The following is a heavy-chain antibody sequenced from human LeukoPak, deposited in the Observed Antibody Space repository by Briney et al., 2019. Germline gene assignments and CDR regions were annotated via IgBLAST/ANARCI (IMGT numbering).Heavy chain of an antibody. J-gene: IGHJ3*02. D-gene: IGHD1-26*01. Sequence: PGGSLRLSYAASGFTFNTYAMSWVRQAPGKGLEGVSTISSSGGTTYYAGSVKGQFTISRDNSKKTLYLQMNSLRAEDTAVYYCAKGRSDSYYDAFDIWGQGTMVTVSS. V-gene: IGHV3-23*01. CDR1: GFTFNTYA. CDR2: ISSSGGTT. CDR3: AKGRSDSYYDAFDI.